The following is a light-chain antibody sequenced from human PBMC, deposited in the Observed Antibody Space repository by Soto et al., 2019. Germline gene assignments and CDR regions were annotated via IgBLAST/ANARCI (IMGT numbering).Light chain of an antibody. V-gene: IGLV2-14*01. CDR3: SSYTARTTLSV. J-gene: IGLJ1*01. CDR1: SSDVGSYNY. Sequence: QSALTQPASVSGSPGQSITISCTATSSDVGSYNYVSWYHLHPGKAPKLMIYEVSNRPSGVSNRFSGSKSGDTASLTISGLQAEDDADYYYSSYTARTTLSVFGTGTKVTVL. CDR2: EVS.